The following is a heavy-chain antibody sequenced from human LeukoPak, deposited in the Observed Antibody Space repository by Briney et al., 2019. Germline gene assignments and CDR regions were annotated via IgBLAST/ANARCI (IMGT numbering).Heavy chain of an antibody. CDR1: GFTFSSYA. Sequence: GGSLRLSCAASGFTFSSYAMSWVRQAPGKGLEWVSAISGTGGSTYYADSVKGRFTISRDNSKNTLYLQMNSLRAEDTAVYYCAKIEGYDSSGYYYVGPYFDYWGQGTLVTVSS. CDR2: ISGTGGST. V-gene: IGHV3-23*01. J-gene: IGHJ4*02. CDR3: AKIEGYDSSGYYYVGPYFDY. D-gene: IGHD3-22*01.